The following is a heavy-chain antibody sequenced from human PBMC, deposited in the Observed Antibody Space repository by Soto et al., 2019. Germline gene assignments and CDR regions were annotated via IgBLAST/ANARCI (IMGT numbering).Heavy chain of an antibody. J-gene: IGHJ6*03. CDR1: GYTFTSYG. CDR2: ISAYNGNT. V-gene: IGHV1-18*01. Sequence: ASVKVSCKASGYTFTSYGISWVRQAPGQGLEWIGWISAYNGNTNYAQKLQGRVTMTTDTSTSTAYMELRSLRSDDTAVYYCARARGYSGYDIYYYYMDVWGKGTTVTVSS. D-gene: IGHD5-12*01. CDR3: ARARGYSGYDIYYYYMDV.